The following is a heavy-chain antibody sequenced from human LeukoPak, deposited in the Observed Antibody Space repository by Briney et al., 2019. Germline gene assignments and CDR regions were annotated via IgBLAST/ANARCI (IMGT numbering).Heavy chain of an antibody. D-gene: IGHD5-18*01. CDR2: IIPVLNMT. CDR1: GGTFSSSA. CDR3: ARDQGLTAPPPYGLDV. V-gene: IGHV1-69*04. J-gene: IGHJ6*02. Sequence: SVKVSCKTSGGTFSSSAITWVRQAPGQGLEWMGRIIPVLNMTTYAQKFQGSVTITADTSTSTVYMELSSLRSEETTVYYCARDQGLTAPPPYGLDVWGQGTTVIVSS.